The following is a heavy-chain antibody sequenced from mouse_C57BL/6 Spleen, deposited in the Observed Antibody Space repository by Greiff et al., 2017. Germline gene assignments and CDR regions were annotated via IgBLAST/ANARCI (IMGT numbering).Heavy chain of an antibody. Sequence: QVQLKQSGPELVKPGASVKISCKASGYAFSSSWMNWVKQRPGKGLEWIGRIYPGDGDTNYNGKFKGKATLTADKSSSTAYMQLSSLTSEDSAVYFCANYDGFSWFAYWGQVTLVTVSA. CDR3: ANYDGFSWFAY. CDR1: GYAFSSSW. V-gene: IGHV1-82*01. CDR2: IYPGDGDT. J-gene: IGHJ3*01. D-gene: IGHD2-3*01.